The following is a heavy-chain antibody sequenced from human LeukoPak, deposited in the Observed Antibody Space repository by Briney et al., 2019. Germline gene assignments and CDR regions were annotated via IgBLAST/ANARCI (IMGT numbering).Heavy chain of an antibody. D-gene: IGHD3-10*01. CDR1: GGSISSGSYY. CDR3: ARDTFMVQGYNWFDP. V-gene: IGHV4-61*02. CDR2: IYTSGST. Sequence: SETLSLTCTVSGGSISSGSYYWSWIRQPAGKGLEWIGRIYTSGSTNYNPSLKSRVTISVGTSKNQFSLKLSSVTAADTAVYYCARDTFMVQGYNWFDPWGQGTLVTVSS. J-gene: IGHJ5*02.